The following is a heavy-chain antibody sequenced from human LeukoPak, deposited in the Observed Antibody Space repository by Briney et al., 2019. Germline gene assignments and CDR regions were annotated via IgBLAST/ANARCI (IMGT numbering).Heavy chain of an antibody. Sequence: PWGSLRLSCAASGFNVSSNYMTWVRQAPGKALEWVSVMFAGGSPYFADSVKGRFTLSRDNSKNTLFLQMHSLRVDDTAVYYCAKDGPSYNILTGFRRTSAYYLDYWGQGTLVTVSS. J-gene: IGHJ4*02. V-gene: IGHV3-53*05. CDR2: MFAGGSP. CDR1: GFNVSSNY. CDR3: AKDGPSYNILTGFRRTSAYYLDY. D-gene: IGHD3-9*01.